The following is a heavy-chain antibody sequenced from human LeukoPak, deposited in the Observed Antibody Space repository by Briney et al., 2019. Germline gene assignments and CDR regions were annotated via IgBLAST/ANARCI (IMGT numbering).Heavy chain of an antibody. D-gene: IGHD6-13*01. J-gene: IGHJ4*02. Sequence: SVKVSRKASGGTFSSYAISWVRQAPGQGLEWMGGIIPIFGTANYAQKFQGRVTITADESTSTAYMELSSLRSEDTAVYYCARLGIAAARIDYWGQGTLVTVSS. CDR2: IIPIFGTA. CDR3: ARLGIAAARIDY. V-gene: IGHV1-69*01. CDR1: GGTFSSYA.